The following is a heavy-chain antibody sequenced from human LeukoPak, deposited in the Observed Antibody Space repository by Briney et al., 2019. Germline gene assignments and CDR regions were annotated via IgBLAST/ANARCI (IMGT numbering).Heavy chain of an antibody. V-gene: IGHV3-21*06. Sequence: GGSLRLSCAVSGISLSNYGMGWVRKAPGKGLEWVSYSSRSGTSMYYADSVKGRFTISRDNAKNSLYLHLSSLRAEDTAMYYCARDALLEIRWGQYYYYMDVWGKGTMVTVSS. CDR3: ARDALLEIRWGQYYYYMDV. D-gene: IGHD3-3*02. CDR2: SSRSGTSM. CDR1: GISLSNYG. J-gene: IGHJ6*03.